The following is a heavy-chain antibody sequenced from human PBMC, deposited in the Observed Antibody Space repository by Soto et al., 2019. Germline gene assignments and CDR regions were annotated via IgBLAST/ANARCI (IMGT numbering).Heavy chain of an antibody. CDR1: GFTFSTSA. V-gene: IGHV3-23*01. Sequence: XESLQLSCAASGFTFSTSAMSWVRQAPGKGLEWVAAISGSGGSTYYADSVKGRFTISRDNSKNTLYLQMNSLRAEDTAVYYCAKGTYGSANLDYGMDVWGQGTTVTVSS. CDR3: AKGTYGSANLDYGMDV. J-gene: IGHJ6*02. D-gene: IGHD3-10*01. CDR2: ISGSGGST.